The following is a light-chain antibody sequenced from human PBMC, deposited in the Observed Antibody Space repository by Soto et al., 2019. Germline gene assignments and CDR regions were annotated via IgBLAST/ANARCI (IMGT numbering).Light chain of an antibody. CDR1: QSILTF. CDR2: AAS. J-gene: IGKJ1*01. V-gene: IGKV1-6*02. Sequence: IQMTQSPSSLSASVGYRVTITCRASQSILTFLNWYQQKPGQVPKLLLDAASGLQSGVPSRFSGSGSGTDFTLTISSLQPDDLATYYCLQDRSYPWTFGQGTKVDI. CDR3: LQDRSYPWT.